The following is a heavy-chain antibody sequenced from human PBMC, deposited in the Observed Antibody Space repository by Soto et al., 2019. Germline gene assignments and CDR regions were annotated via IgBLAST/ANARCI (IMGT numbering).Heavy chain of an antibody. Sequence: PSGTLSLTCTVSGGSIGSYYWTWIRQPPGKGLEWIGYVHYSGSTNYNPSLKSRVTISLDTSKNQLSVKLSSVTAADTAVYYCARGSGSSDWYPWGQGTLVTVSS. J-gene: IGHJ5*02. CDR1: GGSIGSYY. CDR3: ARGSGSSDWYP. CDR2: VHYSGST. D-gene: IGHD6-19*01. V-gene: IGHV4-59*08.